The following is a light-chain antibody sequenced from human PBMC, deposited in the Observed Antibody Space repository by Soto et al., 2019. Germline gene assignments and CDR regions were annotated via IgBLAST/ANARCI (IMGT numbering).Light chain of an antibody. CDR1: SSDVGSYKL. V-gene: IGLV2-23*01. CDR2: EGS. J-gene: IGLJ2*01. CDR3: CSYAGSSTYVV. Sequence: QSALTQPASVSGSPGQSITISCTGTSSDVGSYKLVSWYQQHPGKAPKLMIYEGSKRPSGVSNRFSGSKSGNTASLTIPGLQAEDEADYYGCSYAGSSTYVVFGGGTKLTVL.